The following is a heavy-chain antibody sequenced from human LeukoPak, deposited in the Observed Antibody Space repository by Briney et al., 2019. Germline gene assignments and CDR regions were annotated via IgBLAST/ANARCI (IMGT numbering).Heavy chain of an antibody. V-gene: IGHV3-30*03. CDR2: ISYDGSNK. CDR1: GFTFSSYG. Sequence: PGGSLRLSCAASGFTFSSYGMHWVRQAPGKGLEWVAVISYDGSNKYYADSVKGRFTISRDNAKNSLYLQMNSLRAEDTAVYYCAVLGITMIGGVRGKGTTVTISS. CDR3: AVLGITMIGGV. J-gene: IGHJ6*04. D-gene: IGHD3-10*02.